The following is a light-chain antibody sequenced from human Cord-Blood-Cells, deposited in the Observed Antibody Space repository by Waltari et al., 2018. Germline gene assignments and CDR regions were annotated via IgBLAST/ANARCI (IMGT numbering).Light chain of an antibody. J-gene: IGKJ4*01. CDR3: QQYDNRLT. Sequence: DIQMTQSPSSPLASIGDRVPITCQASQDISNYLNWYQQKPGKTTKLLNYDASNLETGVPSRFSGSGSGTDFTFTISSLQPEDIATYYCQQYDNRLTFGGGTKVEIK. V-gene: IGKV1-33*01. CDR1: QDISNY. CDR2: DAS.